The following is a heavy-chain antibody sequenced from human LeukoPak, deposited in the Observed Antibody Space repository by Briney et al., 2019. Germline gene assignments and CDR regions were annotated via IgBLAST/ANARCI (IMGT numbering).Heavy chain of an antibody. Sequence: ASVKVSCKASGYTFTNYYIHWVRQAPGQGLEWMGIINPSGGSTNFAQKFQGRVTMTTDTSTITVYMELSSLRSEDTADYYCARWTTTYLDYWGQGTLVTVSS. V-gene: IGHV1-46*01. CDR1: GYTFTNYY. D-gene: IGHD4-11*01. J-gene: IGHJ4*02. CDR3: ARWTTTYLDY. CDR2: INPSGGST.